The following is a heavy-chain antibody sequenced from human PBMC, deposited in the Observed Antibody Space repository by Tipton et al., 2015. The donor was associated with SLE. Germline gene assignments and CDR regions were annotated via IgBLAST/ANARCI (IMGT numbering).Heavy chain of an antibody. CDR1: GGSISSYY. CDR3: ASQNSIRGDAFDI. J-gene: IGHJ3*02. V-gene: IGHV4-39*07. CDR2: IYYSGST. Sequence: LRLSCTVSGGSISSYYWGWIRQPPGKGLEWIGSIYYSGSTYYNPSLKSRVTISVDTSKNQFSLKLSSVTAADTAVYYCASQNSIRGDAFDIWGQGTMVTVSS. D-gene: IGHD2-21*01.